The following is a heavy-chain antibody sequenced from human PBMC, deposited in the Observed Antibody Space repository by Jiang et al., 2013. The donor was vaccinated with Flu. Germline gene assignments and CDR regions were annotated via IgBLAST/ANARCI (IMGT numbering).Heavy chain of an antibody. Sequence: SGPGLVKPSETLSLTCTVSGGSISSYYWSWIRQPPGKGLEWIGYIYYSGDTRYNPSLESRITMSVDTPKNQFSLQLSSVTAADTAIYYCARLRPGRQLWDYWGQGTLVAVSS. D-gene: IGHD6-13*01. CDR3: ARLRPGRQLWDY. V-gene: IGHV4-59*08. CDR1: GGSISSYY. J-gene: IGHJ4*02. CDR2: IYYSGDT.